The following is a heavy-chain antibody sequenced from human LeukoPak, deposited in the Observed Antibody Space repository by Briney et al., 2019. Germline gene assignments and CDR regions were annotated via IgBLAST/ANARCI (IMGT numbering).Heavy chain of an antibody. CDR3: ARDIDYDSSGYPWDY. D-gene: IGHD3-22*01. V-gene: IGHV3-21*01. CDR1: GFTFSSYS. CDR2: ISSSSSYI. Sequence: PGGSLRLSCAASGFTFSSYSMNWVRRAPGKGMEWDSSISSSSSYISYADPVKGRFTISRDNAKNSLYLQMNSLRAEDTAVYYCARDIDYDSSGYPWDYWGQGTLVTVSS. J-gene: IGHJ4*02.